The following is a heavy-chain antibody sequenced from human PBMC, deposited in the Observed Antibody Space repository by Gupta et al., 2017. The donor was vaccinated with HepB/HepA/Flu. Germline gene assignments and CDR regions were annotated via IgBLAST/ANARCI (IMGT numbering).Heavy chain of an antibody. D-gene: IGHD2-15*01. CDR2: FSADGKKK. Sequence: QVQLVESGGDVVHHGGSLRLSCVASGFTFSTRGLHWVRQAPGKGLEWVAVFSADGKKKFYADSVKGRFTISEDKSRNTLFLQMNSLRPEDTAVYYCAKEEGPFTEGGFEIWGQGTQVTVSS. V-gene: IGHV3-30*18. J-gene: IGHJ3*02. CDR3: AKEEGPFTEGGFEI. CDR1: GFTFSTRG.